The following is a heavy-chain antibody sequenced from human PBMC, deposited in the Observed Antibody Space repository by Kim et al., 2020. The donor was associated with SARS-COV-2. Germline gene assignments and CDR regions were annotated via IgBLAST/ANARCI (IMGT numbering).Heavy chain of an antibody. CDR2: IKQDGSEK. Sequence: GGSLRLFCAASGFTFSSYWMSWVRQAPGKGLEWVANIKQDGSEKYYVDSVKGRFTISRDNAKNSLYLQMNSLRAEDTAVYYCARGLKVRGVNAFDIWGQGTMVTVSS. CDR1: GFTFSSYW. J-gene: IGHJ3*02. V-gene: IGHV3-7*03. CDR3: ARGLKVRGVNAFDI. D-gene: IGHD3-10*01.